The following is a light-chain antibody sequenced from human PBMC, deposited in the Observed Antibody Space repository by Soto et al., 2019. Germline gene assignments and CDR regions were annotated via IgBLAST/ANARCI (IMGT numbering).Light chain of an antibody. V-gene: IGKV1-5*03. CDR1: QSLNNR. CDR3: QHEKT. CDR2: KAS. J-gene: IGKJ1*01. Sequence: DIQLTQSPSTLSASVGDRVTITCRASQSLNNRLAWYQQKPGKAPKILIYKASSLESGVPSRFSGSGSGTEFTLTISSLQPDDFATYYCQHEKTFGQGTKVDIK.